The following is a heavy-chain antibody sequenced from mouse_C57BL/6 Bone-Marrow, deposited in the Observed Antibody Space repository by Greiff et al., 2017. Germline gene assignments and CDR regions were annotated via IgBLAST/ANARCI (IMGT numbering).Heavy chain of an antibody. J-gene: IGHJ3*01. D-gene: IGHD2-4*01. V-gene: IGHV5-16*01. CDR1: GFTFSDYY. CDR3: ARGGGFYDYDGFAY. CDR2: INYDGSST. Sequence: EVKLVESEGGLVQPGSSMKLSCTASGFTFSDYYMAWVRQVPEKGLEWVANINYDGSSTYYLDYLKSRFIISRDNAKNILYLQMSSLKSEDTATYYCARGGGFYDYDGFAYWGQGTLVTVSA.